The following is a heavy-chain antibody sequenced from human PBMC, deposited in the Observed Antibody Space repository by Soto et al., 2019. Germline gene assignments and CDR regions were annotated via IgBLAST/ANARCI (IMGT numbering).Heavy chain of an antibody. CDR3: AREGGMAAPYYDYYGMDV. CDR2: ISSSSSTI. CDR1: GFTFSSYS. Sequence: EVQLVESGGGLVQPGGSLRLSCAASGFTFSSYSMNWVRQAPGKGLEWVSYISSSSSTIYYADSVKGRFTISRDNAKKSLDLQMSSLRDGDTAVYYCAREGGMAAPYYDYYGMDVWVQGTTVTVSS. V-gene: IGHV3-48*02. J-gene: IGHJ6*02. D-gene: IGHD6-19*01.